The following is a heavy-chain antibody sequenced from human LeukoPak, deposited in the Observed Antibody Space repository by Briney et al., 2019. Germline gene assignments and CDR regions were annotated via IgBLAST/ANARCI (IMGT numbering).Heavy chain of an antibody. CDR3: ARDLRGLPLGY. V-gene: IGHV1-69*04. D-gene: IGHD5-18*01. Sequence: GASVKVSCKASGGTFSSYAISWVRQAPGQGLEWMGRIIPILGIANYAQKFQGRVTITADKSTSTAYMELSSLRSEDTAVYYCARDLRGLPLGYWGQGTLVTVSS. CDR1: GGTFSSYA. CDR2: IIPILGIA. J-gene: IGHJ4*02.